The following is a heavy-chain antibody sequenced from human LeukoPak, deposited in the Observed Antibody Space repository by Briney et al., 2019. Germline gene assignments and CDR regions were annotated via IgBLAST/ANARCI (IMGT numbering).Heavy chain of an antibody. D-gene: IGHD3-10*01. J-gene: IGHJ4*02. CDR1: GFTVSSNF. Sequence: GLWRLSCAASGFTVSSNFMSWVRQAPGKGLEWVSVIYSGGSTNYADSVKGRFTISRDNSKNTLYLQMNSLRVEDTAVYYCALGLFTDYWGQGTLVTV. CDR3: ALGLFTDY. V-gene: IGHV3-66*01. CDR2: IYSGGST.